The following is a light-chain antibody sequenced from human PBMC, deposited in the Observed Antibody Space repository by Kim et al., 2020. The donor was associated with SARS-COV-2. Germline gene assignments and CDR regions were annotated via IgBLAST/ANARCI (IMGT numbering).Light chain of an antibody. V-gene: IGKV3-15*01. Sequence: EIVMTQSPATLSVSPGERATLSCRASQSVSSNFAWYQQKPGQAPRLLIYGAATRATGIPARCSGSGSGTEFTPTISSLQDEDFAVYYCQQYNNRPLRTFGQGTKVDIK. CDR1: QSVSSN. J-gene: IGKJ1*01. CDR2: GAA. CDR3: QQYNNRPLRT.